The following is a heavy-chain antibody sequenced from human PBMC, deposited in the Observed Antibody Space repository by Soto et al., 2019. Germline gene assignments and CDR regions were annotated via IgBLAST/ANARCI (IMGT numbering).Heavy chain of an antibody. V-gene: IGHV1-69*01. D-gene: IGHD2-21*01. Sequence: QVQLVQSGAEVKEPGSSVKVSCKATGDLFNNYAFNWLRQAPGQGLEWMGRISPLFSTTNYAQKFQGRVTIGADEVTTIVYLDVSNLASDDTAMYYCAASSRVAYAGYLKVWGQGTLVTVSP. CDR2: ISPLFSTT. CDR1: GDLFNNYA. J-gene: IGHJ4*02. CDR3: AASSRVAYAGYLKV.